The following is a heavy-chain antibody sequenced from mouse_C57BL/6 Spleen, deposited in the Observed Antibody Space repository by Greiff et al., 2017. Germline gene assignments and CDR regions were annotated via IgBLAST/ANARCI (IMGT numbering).Heavy chain of an antibody. Sequence: VQLQQPGAELVKPGASVKLSCKASGYTFTSYWMHWVKQRPGQGLEWIGMIHPNSGSTNYNEKFKSKATLTVDKSYSTAYMQLSSLTSEDSAVYYCAPNWDALYYYAMDYWGQGTSVTVSS. CDR1: GYTFTSYW. D-gene: IGHD4-1*01. J-gene: IGHJ4*01. CDR3: APNWDALYYYAMDY. CDR2: IHPNSGST. V-gene: IGHV1-64*01.